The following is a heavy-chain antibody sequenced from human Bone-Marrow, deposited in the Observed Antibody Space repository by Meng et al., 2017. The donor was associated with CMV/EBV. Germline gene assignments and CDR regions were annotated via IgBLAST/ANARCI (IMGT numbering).Heavy chain of an antibody. V-gene: IGHV1-46*01. Sequence: ASVKVSCKASGYTFTSYYMHWVRQAPGQGLEWMGIINPSGGSTSYAQKFQGRVTMTRDTSTSTVYMELRSLRSDDTAVYYCARDAPGGPAEDTSNWFDPWGQGTLVTVSS. J-gene: IGHJ5*02. CDR2: INPSGGST. CDR3: ARDAPGGPAEDTSNWFDP. CDR1: GYTFTSYY. D-gene: IGHD2-2*01.